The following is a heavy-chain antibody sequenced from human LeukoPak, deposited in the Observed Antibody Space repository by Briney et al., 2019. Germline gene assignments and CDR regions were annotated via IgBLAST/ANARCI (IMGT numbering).Heavy chain of an antibody. CDR1: GFTFSSYW. D-gene: IGHD3-10*01. CDR2: IKQDGSEK. Sequence: GGSLRLSCAASGFTFSSYWMSWVRQAPGKGLEWVANIKQDGSEKYYVDSVKGRFTISRDNAKNSLYLQMNSLRAEDTAVYYCARDMLLWFGELFPSHGMDVWGQGTTVTVSS. J-gene: IGHJ6*02. CDR3: ARDMLLWFGELFPSHGMDV. V-gene: IGHV3-7*03.